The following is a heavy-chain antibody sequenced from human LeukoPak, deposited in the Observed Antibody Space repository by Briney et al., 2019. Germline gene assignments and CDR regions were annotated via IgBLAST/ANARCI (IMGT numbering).Heavy chain of an antibody. CDR1: GYTFTSYD. CDR3: ARGLGYDFWSGYYPWDYYYGMDV. D-gene: IGHD3-3*01. V-gene: IGHV1-8*01. J-gene: IGHJ6*02. CDR2: MNPNSGNT. Sequence: ASVKVTCKASGYTFTSYDINWVRQATGHGLEWMGWMNPNSGNTGYAQKFQGRVTMTRNTSISTAYMELSSLRSEDTAVYYCARGLGYDFWSGYYPWDYYYGMDVWGQGTTVTVSS.